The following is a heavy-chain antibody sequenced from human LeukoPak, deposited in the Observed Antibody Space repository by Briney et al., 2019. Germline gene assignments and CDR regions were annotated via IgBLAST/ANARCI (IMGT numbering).Heavy chain of an antibody. CDR2: IKSKTDGGTT. CDR1: GLTLFNVW. V-gene: IGHV3-15*01. Sequence: GGSLRLSCAASGLTLFNVWLSWVGQAVGKGLEWIGRIKSKTDGGTTDYAAPVKGRFTTSTDHPENTPNQQINSLKTEHTAVYFCTTETNWYFDLWGRGTLVTVSS. D-gene: IGHD1-1*01. J-gene: IGHJ2*01. CDR3: TTETNWYFDL.